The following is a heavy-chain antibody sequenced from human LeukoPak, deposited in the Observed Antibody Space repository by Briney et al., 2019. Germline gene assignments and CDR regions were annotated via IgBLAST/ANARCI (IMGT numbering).Heavy chain of an antibody. Sequence: GGSLRLSCSASGFTFSSYAMHWVRQAPGKGLEYVSAISSNGGSTYYADSVKGRFTISRDNSKNTLYLQMSSLRAEDTAVYYCVKDVSGARDIVVVPAAPGDWGQGTLVTVSS. V-gene: IGHV3-64D*06. CDR2: ISSNGGST. CDR1: GFTFSSYA. D-gene: IGHD2-2*01. CDR3: VKDVSGARDIVVVPAAPGD. J-gene: IGHJ4*02.